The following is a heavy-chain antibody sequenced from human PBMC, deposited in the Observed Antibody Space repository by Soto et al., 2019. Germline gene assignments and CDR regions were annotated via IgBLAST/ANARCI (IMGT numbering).Heavy chain of an antibody. D-gene: IGHD3-10*01. CDR1: GFTFSSYW. J-gene: IGHJ4*02. CDR2: IKRDGSNI. CDR3: ARGGFSGSGSFIQGDY. Sequence: EVQLVESGGGLVQPGGSLRLSCAASGFTFSSYWMHWVRQAPGKGLVWVSRIKRDGSNINYADSVKGRFTISRDNAKNTLHLQMNSLRAEDTAIYYCARGGFSGSGSFIQGDYWGQGTLVTVSS. V-gene: IGHV3-74*01.